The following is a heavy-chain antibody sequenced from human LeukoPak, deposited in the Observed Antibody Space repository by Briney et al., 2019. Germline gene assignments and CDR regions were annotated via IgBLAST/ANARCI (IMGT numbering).Heavy chain of an antibody. CDR3: TRDESRSISCYAQ. J-gene: IGHJ4*02. CDR1: GFTFSTYA. V-gene: IGHV3-23*01. CDR2: ISGSGDST. Sequence: PGGSLRLSCAASGFTFSTYAMNWVRQAPGKGLEWVSAISGSGDSTYYADSVNGRFTISRDNSKNTLYLQMNSLRAEDTAVYFCTRDESRSISCYAQWGQGTLVTASS. D-gene: IGHD2-2*01.